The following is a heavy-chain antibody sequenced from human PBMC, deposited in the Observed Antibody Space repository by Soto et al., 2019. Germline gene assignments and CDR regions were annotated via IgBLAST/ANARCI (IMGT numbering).Heavy chain of an antibody. J-gene: IGHJ6*02. V-gene: IGHV5-10-1*01. CDR1: GYSFTSYW. CDR2: IDPSDSYT. CDR3: ARRDGGYYYYGMDV. Sequence: PGESLKISCNGSGYSFTSYWTSSVRQPLGKGLEWMGRIDPSDSYTNYSPAFQGHVTMSADKSISTAYLQWSSLKASDTAMYYCARRDGGYYYYGMDVWGQGTTVTVSS. D-gene: IGHD2-15*01.